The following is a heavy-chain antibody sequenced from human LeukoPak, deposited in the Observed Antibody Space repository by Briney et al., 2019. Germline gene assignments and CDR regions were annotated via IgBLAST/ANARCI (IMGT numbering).Heavy chain of an antibody. V-gene: IGHV1-18*01. CDR1: GYTFTCYG. CDR2: ISAYNGNT. J-gene: IGHJ4*02. CDR3: ARDPYDSSGYYGVDEFDY. D-gene: IGHD3-22*01. Sequence: ASVKVSCKASGYTFTCYGISWVRQAPGQGLEWMGWISAYNGNTNYAQKLQGRVTMTTDTSTSTAYMELRSLRSDDTAVYYCARDPYDSSGYYGVDEFDYWGQGTLVTVSS.